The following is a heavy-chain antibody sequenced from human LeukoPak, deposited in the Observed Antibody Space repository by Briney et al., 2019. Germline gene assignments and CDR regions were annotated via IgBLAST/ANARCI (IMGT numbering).Heavy chain of an antibody. V-gene: IGHV3-30*18. D-gene: IGHD2-15*01. CDR1: GXTFSSYG. Sequence: PGRSLRLSWAASGXTFSSYGMHWVRQAPGKGLEWVAVISYDGSNKYYADSVKGRFTISRDNSKNTLYLQMNSLRAEDTAVYYCAKDGFSCSGGSCYSFDYWGQGTLVTVSS. J-gene: IGHJ4*02. CDR3: AKDGFSCSGGSCYSFDY. CDR2: ISYDGSNK.